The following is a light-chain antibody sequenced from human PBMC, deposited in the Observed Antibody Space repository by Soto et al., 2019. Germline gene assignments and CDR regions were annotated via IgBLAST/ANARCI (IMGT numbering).Light chain of an antibody. CDR3: EQSYSTPGT. V-gene: IGKV1-39*01. Sequence: DMQMTQSPSSMYASVGDRVTITCLASQSISSYLNWYQQKPGKVPKLLIYAASSLKSGVPSRFSGSGSGTDFTLTISSLQPEDFATYYCEQSYSTPGTFGQGTKVEIK. CDR2: AAS. CDR1: QSISSY. J-gene: IGKJ1*01.